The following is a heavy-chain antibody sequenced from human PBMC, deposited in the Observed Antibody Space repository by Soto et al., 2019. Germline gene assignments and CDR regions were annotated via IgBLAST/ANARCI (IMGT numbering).Heavy chain of an antibody. J-gene: IGHJ4*02. CDR3: AKAAGTYYYDSDQPPVFDF. V-gene: IGHV3-23*01. CDR2: ISGSGGST. CDR1: GFTFSSYA. D-gene: IGHD3-22*01. Sequence: GGSLRLSCAASGFTFSSYAMSWVRQAPGKGLEWVSGISGSGGSTYYADSVKGRFTISRDNSKNTLYLQMNSLRAEDTALYYCAKAAGTYYYDSDQPPVFDFWGQGTLVTVSS.